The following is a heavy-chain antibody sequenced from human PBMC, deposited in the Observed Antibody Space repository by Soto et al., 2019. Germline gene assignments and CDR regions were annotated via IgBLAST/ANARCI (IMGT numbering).Heavy chain of an antibody. CDR3: AREDDGGDSLDV. CDR1: GGSINSDSYH. Sequence: SETLSLTCTVSGGSINSDSYHWTWIRQSPGKGLEWIGYIHHSGAFLYNPSFKSRLTISVDTPKNQFSLHLSSVTDADTAVYFCAREDDGGDSLDVWGQGTKVTVSS. CDR2: IHHSGAF. J-gene: IGHJ6*02. D-gene: IGHD2-21*02. V-gene: IGHV4-30-4*08.